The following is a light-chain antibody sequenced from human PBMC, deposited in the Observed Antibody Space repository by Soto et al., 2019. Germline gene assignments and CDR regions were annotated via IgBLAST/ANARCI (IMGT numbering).Light chain of an antibody. CDR3: CAYTSLSTVV. CDR2: AVS. CDR1: SSDVGGYNH. Sequence: QSVLTQPASVSGSPGQSITISCTGTSSDVGGYNHVSWYQHSPGKAPKLILFAVSDRPSGVSHRFSGSKSGNTASLTISGLQAEDEADYYCCAYTSLSTVVFGGGTKVTVL. V-gene: IGLV2-14*01. J-gene: IGLJ2*01.